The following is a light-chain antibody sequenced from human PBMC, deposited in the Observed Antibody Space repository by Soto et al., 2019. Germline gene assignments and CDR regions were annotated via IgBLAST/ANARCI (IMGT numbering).Light chain of an antibody. CDR2: GNS. J-gene: IGLJ2*01. CDR1: SSNIGAGYD. Sequence: QSVLTQPPSVSGAPGQRVTISCTGSSSNIGAGYDVHWYQQLPGTAPKLLIYGNSNRPSGVPDRFSGSKSGTSASLAITGLQAEDEADYSCQSYASSLRVSVFGGGTTLTVL. CDR3: QSYASSLRVSV. V-gene: IGLV1-40*01.